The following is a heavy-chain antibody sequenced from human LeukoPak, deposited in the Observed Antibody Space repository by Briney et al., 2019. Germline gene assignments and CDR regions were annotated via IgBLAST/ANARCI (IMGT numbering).Heavy chain of an antibody. V-gene: IGHV4-39*07. D-gene: IGHD6-19*01. CDR1: GGSISNSNYY. CDR2: IFYSGAT. Sequence: PSETLSLTCTVSGGSISNSNYYWGWSRQPPGKGLEWIGNIFYSGATYYNPSLKSRVTISVDTTKNQFSLKVSSVTAADTAVYYCARAGSGWSFDSWGQGTLVTVSS. J-gene: IGHJ4*02. CDR3: ARAGSGWSFDS.